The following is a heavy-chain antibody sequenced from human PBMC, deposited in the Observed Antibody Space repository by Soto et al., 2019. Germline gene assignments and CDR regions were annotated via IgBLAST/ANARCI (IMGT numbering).Heavy chain of an antibody. V-gene: IGHV4-61*05. D-gene: IGHD3-10*01. CDR3: ARYLYGSGSYYSPLFDY. CDR1: VGTISSNNYY. J-gene: IGHJ4*02. Sequence: PSETLSLTCTVSVGTISSNNYYWGWIRQPPRKGLEWIGNIYYSGSTNYNPSLKSRVTISVDTSKNQFSLKLSSVTAADTAVYYCARYLYGSGSYYSPLFDYWGQGTLVTVSS. CDR2: IYYSGST.